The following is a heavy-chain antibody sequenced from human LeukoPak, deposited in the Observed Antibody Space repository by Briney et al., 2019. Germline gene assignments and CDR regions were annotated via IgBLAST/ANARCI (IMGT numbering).Heavy chain of an antibody. D-gene: IGHD3-10*01. CDR1: GITFSNAW. J-gene: IGHJ4*02. CDR2: IYDDNT. V-gene: IGHV3-53*01. CDR3: AARKVRGVWFYLDY. Sequence: GGSLRLSCVVSGITFSNAWMNWVRQTPGKGLEWVSTIYDDNTYYADSVKGRFAISTDNSKNTLYLQMNSLRVEDTAVYFCAARKVRGVWFYLDYWGQGTLVTVSS.